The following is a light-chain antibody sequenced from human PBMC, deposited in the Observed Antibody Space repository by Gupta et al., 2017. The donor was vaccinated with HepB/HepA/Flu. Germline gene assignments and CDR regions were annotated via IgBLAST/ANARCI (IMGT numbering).Light chain of an antibody. Sequence: SYELTQPPSVSVSPGQTARITCSGDALPKQYAYWYQQKPGQAPVLLIYKESERPSGIPERFSGSSSGTTVTLTISGVQAEDEADYYCQSADSSGNYVVFGGGTKLTVL. CDR1: ALPKQY. CDR3: QSADSSGNYVV. J-gene: IGLJ2*01. V-gene: IGLV3-25*02. CDR2: KES.